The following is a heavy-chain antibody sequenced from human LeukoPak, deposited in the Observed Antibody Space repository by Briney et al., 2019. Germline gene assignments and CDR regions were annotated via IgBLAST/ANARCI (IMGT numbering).Heavy chain of an antibody. V-gene: IGHV1-18*01. CDR1: GYTFTSYG. Sequence: ASVKVSCKASGYTFTSYGISWVRQAPGQRLEWMGWISAYNGNTNYAQKLQGRVTMTTDTSTSTAYMELSSLRSEDTAVYYCATEYSGSSTYYYYYMDVWGKGTTVTVSS. J-gene: IGHJ6*03. CDR2: ISAYNGNT. CDR3: ATEYSGSSTYYYYYMDV. D-gene: IGHD1-26*01.